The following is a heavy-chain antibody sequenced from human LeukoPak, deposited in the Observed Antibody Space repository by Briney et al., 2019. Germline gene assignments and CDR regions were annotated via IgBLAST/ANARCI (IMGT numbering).Heavy chain of an antibody. CDR2: ISYDGSNK. D-gene: IGHD6-13*01. Sequence: PGGSLRLSCAASGFTFSSYAMHWVRQAPGKGLEWVAVISYDGSNKYYADSVKGRFTISRDNSKNSLYLQMHSLRVEDTAVYYCARTSSTWVYFFDYWGQGTLVTVSS. V-gene: IGHV3-30-3*01. J-gene: IGHJ4*02. CDR1: GFTFSSYA. CDR3: ARTSSTWVYFFDY.